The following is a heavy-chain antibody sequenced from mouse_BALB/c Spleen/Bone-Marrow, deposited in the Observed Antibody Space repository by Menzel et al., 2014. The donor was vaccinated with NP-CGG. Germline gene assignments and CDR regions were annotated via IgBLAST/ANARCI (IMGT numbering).Heavy chain of an antibody. J-gene: IGHJ2*01. Sequence: EVKLVESGGGLVQPGGSRKLSCAASGLTFSSFGMHWVRQAPEKGLEWVAYISSGSSTIYYADTVKGRFTISRDNPKNTLFLQMTSLRSEDTAMYYCAIEGYYDYWGQGTTLTVSS. D-gene: IGHD2-3*01. CDR1: GLTFSSFG. CDR3: AIEGYYDY. CDR2: ISSGSSTI. V-gene: IGHV5-17*02.